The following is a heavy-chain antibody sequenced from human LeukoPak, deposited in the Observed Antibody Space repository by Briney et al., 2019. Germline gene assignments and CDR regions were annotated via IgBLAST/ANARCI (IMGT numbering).Heavy chain of an antibody. CDR2: IYTSGST. CDR1: GGSISSGSYY. D-gene: IGHD2-2*01. J-gene: IGHJ3*02. Sequence: SQTLSLTCTVSGGSISSGSYYWSWIRQPAGKGLEWIGRIYTSGSTNYNPSLKSRVTISVDTSKNQFSLKLSSVTAADTAVYYCARGGCSSTSCYAGFSLYAFDIWGQGTMVTVSS. V-gene: IGHV4-61*02. CDR3: ARGGCSSTSCYAGFSLYAFDI.